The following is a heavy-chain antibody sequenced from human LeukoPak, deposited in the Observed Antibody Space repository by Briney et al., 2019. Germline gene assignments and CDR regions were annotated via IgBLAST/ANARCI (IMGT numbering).Heavy chain of an antibody. D-gene: IGHD3-3*01. CDR3: ARALSDSQFLF. CDR2: ISAYNGNT. J-gene: IGHJ4*02. CDR1: GYTFTSYG. V-gene: IGHV1-18*01. Sequence: ASVKVSCKASGYTFTSYGISWVRQAPGQGLEWMGWISAYNGNTNYAQKFQGRVTMTRNTSISTAYMELSSLRSEDTAVYYCARALSDSQFLFWGQGTLVTVSS.